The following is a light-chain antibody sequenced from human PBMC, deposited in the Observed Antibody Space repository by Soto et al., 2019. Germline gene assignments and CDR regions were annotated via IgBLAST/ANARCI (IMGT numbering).Light chain of an antibody. CDR1: QSVSSRD. CDR3: QQYNRWPLT. J-gene: IGKJ4*01. V-gene: IGKV3-20*01. Sequence: EIVLTQSPGTLSLSPGERATLSCRASQSVSSRDLAWYQQKPGQAPRLLIYATSSRAAGIPDRFSGSGSGTDFTLTISRLEPEDFAVYYCQQYNRWPLTFGGGTTVEIK. CDR2: ATS.